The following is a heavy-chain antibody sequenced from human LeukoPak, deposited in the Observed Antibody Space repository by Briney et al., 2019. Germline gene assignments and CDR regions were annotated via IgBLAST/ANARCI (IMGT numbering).Heavy chain of an antibody. D-gene: IGHD2-2*01. CDR3: ARQARITSLRLTWFDP. CDR2: IYYSGST. V-gene: IGHV4-39*01. J-gene: IGHJ5*02. CDR1: GGSISSSSYY. Sequence: SETLSLTCTVSGGSISSSSYYWGWLRQPPGKGLEWIGGIYYSGSTNYNPSLKSRVTISVDTSKNQFSLKLSSVTAADTAVYYCARQARITSLRLTWFDPWGQGTLVTVSS.